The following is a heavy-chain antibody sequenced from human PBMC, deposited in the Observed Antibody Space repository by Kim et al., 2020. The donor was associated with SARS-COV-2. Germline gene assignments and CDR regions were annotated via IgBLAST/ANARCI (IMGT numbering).Heavy chain of an antibody. CDR2: ISYDGSNK. D-gene: IGHD3-10*01. V-gene: IGHV3-30*04. CDR1: GFTFSSYA. Sequence: VGSLRLSCAASGFTFSSYAMHWVRQAPGKGLEWVAVISYDGSNKYYADSVKGRFTISRDNSKNTLYLQMNSLRAEDTAVYYCARGPLLWFGELFDYWGQGTLVTVSS. J-gene: IGHJ4*02. CDR3: ARGPLLWFGELFDY.